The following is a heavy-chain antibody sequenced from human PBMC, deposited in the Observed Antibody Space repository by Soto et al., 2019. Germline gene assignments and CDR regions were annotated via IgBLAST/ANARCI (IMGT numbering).Heavy chain of an antibody. J-gene: IGHJ6*02. CDR2: INHSGST. CDR1: GGSFSGYY. CDR3: ARDVDYYGMDV. Sequence: TSETMSLTCAVYGGSFSGYYWNWIRQPPGKGLEWIGEINHSGSTNYNPSLKSRVTISVDTSKNQFSLKLSSVTAADTAVYYCARDVDYYGMDVWGQGTTVTVSS. V-gene: IGHV4-34*01.